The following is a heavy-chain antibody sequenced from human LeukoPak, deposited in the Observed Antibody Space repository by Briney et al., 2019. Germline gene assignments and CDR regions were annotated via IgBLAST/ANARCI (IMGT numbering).Heavy chain of an antibody. CDR2: IIPIFGTA. CDR3: ARDDYYDSSGYPDY. J-gene: IGHJ4*02. D-gene: IGHD3-22*01. CDR1: GGTFSSYA. V-gene: IGHV1-69*13. Sequence: SVKVSCKASGGTFSSYAISWVRQAPGQGLEWMGGIIPIFGTANYAQKFQGRVTITADESTSTAYMELSSLRSEDTAVYYCARDDYYDSSGYPDYWGQGTLVTVSS.